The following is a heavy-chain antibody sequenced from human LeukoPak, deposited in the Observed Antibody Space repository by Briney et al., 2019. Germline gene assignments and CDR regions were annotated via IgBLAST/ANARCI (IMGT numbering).Heavy chain of an antibody. CDR2: IYHSGST. Sequence: WVRQPPGKGLEWIGEIYHSGSTNYNPSLKSRVTISLDKSKNQFSLKLSSVTAADTAVYYCARDLRNYYDSSGYYDWGQGTLVTVSS. V-gene: IGHV4-4*02. J-gene: IGHJ4*02. CDR3: ARDLRNYYDSSGYYD. D-gene: IGHD3-22*01.